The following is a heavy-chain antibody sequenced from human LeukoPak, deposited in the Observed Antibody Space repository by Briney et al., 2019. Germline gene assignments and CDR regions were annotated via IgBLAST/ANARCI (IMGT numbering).Heavy chain of an antibody. CDR1: GGSISSSSYY. J-gene: IGHJ4*02. CDR3: ARREVPAAMHDY. V-gene: IGHV4-39*07. Sequence: PSETLSLTCTVSGGSISSSSYYWGWIRQPPGKGLEWIGSIYYSGSTYYNPSLKSRVTISVDTSKNQFSLKLSSVTAADTAVYYCARREVPAAMHDYWGQGTLVTVSS. CDR2: IYYSGST. D-gene: IGHD2-2*01.